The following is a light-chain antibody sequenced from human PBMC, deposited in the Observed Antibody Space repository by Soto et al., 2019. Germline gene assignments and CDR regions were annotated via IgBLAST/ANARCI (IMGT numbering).Light chain of an antibody. CDR3: QQYNTYTRT. CDR2: KAS. CDR1: QSISSW. Sequence: DIQMTQSPSTLSASVGDRVTITCRASQSISSWLAWYQQKPGKAPKLLIYKASSLESGVPSRFSGSGSGTGFTLTINSLQPEDFATYYCQQYNTYTRTFGQGTKVEIK. J-gene: IGKJ1*01. V-gene: IGKV1-5*03.